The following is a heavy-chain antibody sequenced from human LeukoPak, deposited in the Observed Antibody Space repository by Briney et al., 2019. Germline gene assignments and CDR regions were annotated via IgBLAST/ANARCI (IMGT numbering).Heavy chain of an antibody. CDR1: GFTASSYT. D-gene: IGHD1-26*01. V-gene: IGHV3-48*04. CDR2: IRRTTGST. Sequence: GGSLRLSCEAAGFTASSYTMNWVRQAPGKGLEWVPLIRRTTGSTYYADSVRGRFTISRDSAKNSVYLQMNSLRAEDTAIYYCARESILGTTTDYFDYWGQGTRVIVSS. J-gene: IGHJ4*02. CDR3: ARESILGTTTDYFDY.